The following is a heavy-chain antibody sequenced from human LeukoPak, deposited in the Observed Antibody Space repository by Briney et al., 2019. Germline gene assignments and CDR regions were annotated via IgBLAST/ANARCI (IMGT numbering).Heavy chain of an antibody. CDR2: INPYSGDT. CDR3: ARDQGSLTRSWYTGY. Sequence: ASVKVSCKASGYTFTGYHIHWVRQAPGQGLEWMGRINPYSGDTNFAKKFQGRVTMTRDTSITTAYMDLSSLTPDDTAVYFCARDQGSLTRSWYTGYWGQGTQVTVSS. J-gene: IGHJ4*02. D-gene: IGHD6-13*01. V-gene: IGHV1-2*06. CDR1: GYTFTGYH.